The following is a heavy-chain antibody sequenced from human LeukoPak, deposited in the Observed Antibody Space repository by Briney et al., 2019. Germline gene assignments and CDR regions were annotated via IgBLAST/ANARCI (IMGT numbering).Heavy chain of an antibody. V-gene: IGHV1-2*02. CDR1: GYTFTGYY. CDR3: AGDAHYYYYYMDV. Sequence: GASVKVSCKASGYTFTGYYMHWVRQAPGQGLEWMGWINPNSGGTNYAQKFQGRVTMTRDTSISTAYMELSRLRSDDTAVYYCAGDAHYYYYYMDVWGKGTTVTVSS. CDR2: INPNSGGT. J-gene: IGHJ6*03.